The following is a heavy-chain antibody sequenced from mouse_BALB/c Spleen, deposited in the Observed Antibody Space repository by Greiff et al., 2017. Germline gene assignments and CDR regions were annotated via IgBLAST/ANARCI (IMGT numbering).Heavy chain of an antibody. D-gene: IGHD2-3*01. J-gene: IGHJ4*01. V-gene: IGHV1-87*01. CDR3: ATYDGYLMDY. CDR1: GYTFTSYW. Sequence: QVQLQQSGAELARPGASVKLSCKASGYTFTSYWMQWVKQRPGQGLEWIGAIYPGDGDTRYTQKFKGKATLTADKSSSTAYMQLSSLASEDSAVYYCATYDGYLMDYWGQGTSVTVSS. CDR2: IYPGDGDT.